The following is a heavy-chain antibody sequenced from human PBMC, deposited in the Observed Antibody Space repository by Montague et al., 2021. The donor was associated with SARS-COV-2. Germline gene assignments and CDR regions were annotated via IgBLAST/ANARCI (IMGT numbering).Heavy chain of an antibody. Sequence: CAISGDSVSRNDIAWNWFRQSPSRGLEWLGRTFYRSEWNYHYADSVKSRITIDPDTSKNQVSLQLRSVTPEDTAVYFCAGVRHLGRGVDVWGQGTTVTVSS. D-gene: IGHD7-27*01. CDR3: AGVRHLGRGVDV. V-gene: IGHV6-1*01. CDR1: GDSVSRNDIA. J-gene: IGHJ6*02. CDR2: TFYRSEWNY.